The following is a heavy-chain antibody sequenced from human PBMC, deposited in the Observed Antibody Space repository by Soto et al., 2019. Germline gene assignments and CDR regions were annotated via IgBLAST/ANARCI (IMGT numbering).Heavy chain of an antibody. CDR2: IYNSGST. J-gene: IGHJ5*02. D-gene: IGHD2-21*01. V-gene: IGHV4-31*01. CDR1: GGSVNSGGYY. CDR3: ARESRLTGRFDP. Sequence: QVQLQESGPGLVKPSQTLSLICTVSGGSVNSGGYYWSWIRQHPGKGLEWIGYIYNSGSTDHNPFLKRLVSISADTTNNQCVLKLSPVTAADTEIYYCARESRLTGRFDPWGQGTLISV.